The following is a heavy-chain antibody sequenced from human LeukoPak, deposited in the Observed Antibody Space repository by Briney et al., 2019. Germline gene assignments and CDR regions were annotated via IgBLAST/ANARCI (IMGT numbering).Heavy chain of an antibody. CDR3: AREGSRYGDLDS. Sequence: PSQTLSLTCAISGDSVPSNSAAWNWIRQSPSRGLEWLGRTYYRSKWYNHYAVSVKGRITVDPDASKNQFSLQLNSVTPEDTAIYYCAREGSRYGDLDSWGQGTLVTVSS. CDR1: GDSVPSNSAA. J-gene: IGHJ5*01. CDR2: TYYRSKWYN. D-gene: IGHD6-13*01. V-gene: IGHV6-1*01.